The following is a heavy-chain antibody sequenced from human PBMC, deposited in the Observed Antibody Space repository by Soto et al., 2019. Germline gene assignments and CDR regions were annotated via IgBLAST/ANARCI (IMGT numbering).Heavy chain of an antibody. Sequence: ASVKVSCKASGYTFTSYAMHWVRQAPGQRLEWMGWINAGNGNTKYSQKFQGRVTITRDTSASTAYMELSSLRSEDTAVYCCARDKGTIAAAKYWYFDLWGRGTLVTVSS. D-gene: IGHD6-13*01. J-gene: IGHJ2*01. CDR1: GYTFTSYA. CDR2: INAGNGNT. CDR3: ARDKGTIAAAKYWYFDL. V-gene: IGHV1-3*01.